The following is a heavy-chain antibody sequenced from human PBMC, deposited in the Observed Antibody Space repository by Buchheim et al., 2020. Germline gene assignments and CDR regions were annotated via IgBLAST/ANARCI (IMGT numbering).Heavy chain of an antibody. CDR3: ARGGYSNYPLYYYYYGMDV. J-gene: IGHJ6*02. D-gene: IGHD4-11*01. V-gene: IGHV4-34*01. Sequence: QVQLQQWGAGLLKPSETLSLTCAVYGGSFSGYYWSWIRQPPGKGLEWIGEINHSGSTNYNPSLKSRVTISVDTSKNQFSLKLSSVTAADTAVYYCARGGYSNYPLYYYYYGMDVWGQGTT. CDR1: GGSFSGYY. CDR2: INHSGST.